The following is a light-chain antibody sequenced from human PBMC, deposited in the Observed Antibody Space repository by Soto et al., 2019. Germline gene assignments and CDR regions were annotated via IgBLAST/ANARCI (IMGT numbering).Light chain of an antibody. CDR2: GAS. CDR1: QSVSSR. Sequence: EIVMTQSPGTLSLSPGERATLSCRASQSVSSRLAWYQQKPGQAPRLLISGASSRATGIPDRFSGSGSGTDFTLTISRLEPEYFALYYFQHYVGGSPITFGQGTRLEIK. CDR3: QHYVGGSPIT. V-gene: IGKV3-20*01. J-gene: IGKJ5*01.